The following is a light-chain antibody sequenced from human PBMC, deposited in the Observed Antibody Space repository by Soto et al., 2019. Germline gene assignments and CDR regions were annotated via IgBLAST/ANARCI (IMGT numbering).Light chain of an antibody. Sequence: EIVLTQSPGTLSLSPGERTTVSCRASQSVSSSYLAWYQQKPGQAPRLLIYGASSRATGIPDRFSGSGSGTDFTLTISRLAPEDFAVYYCQQDGSSPRITFGGGTKVEIK. J-gene: IGKJ4*01. CDR1: QSVSSSY. CDR2: GAS. CDR3: QQDGSSPRIT. V-gene: IGKV3-20*01.